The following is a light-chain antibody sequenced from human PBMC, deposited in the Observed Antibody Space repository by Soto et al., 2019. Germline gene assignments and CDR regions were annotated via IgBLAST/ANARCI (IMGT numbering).Light chain of an antibody. J-gene: IGKJ1*01. CDR1: QSITNNY. Sequence: EIVLTQSPCTLSFSPWERSTLSCRASQSITNNYLAWYQQKPGQAPRLLIYGASSRATGIPDRFSGSGSGTDFALTISRLEPEDFAVYYCQQYGSSPRTFGQGTKVDIK. CDR3: QQYGSSPRT. CDR2: GAS. V-gene: IGKV3-20*01.